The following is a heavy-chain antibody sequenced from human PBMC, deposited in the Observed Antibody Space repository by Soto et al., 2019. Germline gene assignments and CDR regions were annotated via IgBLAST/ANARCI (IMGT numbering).Heavy chain of an antibody. D-gene: IGHD1-26*01. J-gene: IGHJ4*02. CDR3: AHPRIVGTDRSAYYFDY. CDR1: GFSLSTSAVG. V-gene: IGHV2-5*02. Sequence: QSTLKESGPTLVKPTQTLTLTCTFSGFSLSTSAVGVGWIRQPPGKALEWLALIYWDDDKRYSPSLKSRITITRGTSKHPVVLRMTNMAPVATATSFCAHPRIVGTDRSAYYFDYWGQGTLVTVSS. CDR2: IYWDDDK.